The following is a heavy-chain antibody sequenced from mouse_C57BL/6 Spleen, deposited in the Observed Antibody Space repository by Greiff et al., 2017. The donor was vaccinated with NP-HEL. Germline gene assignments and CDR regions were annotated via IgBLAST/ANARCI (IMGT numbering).Heavy chain of an antibody. CDR2: ISSGSSTI. CDR1: GFTFSDYG. Sequence: EVQRVESGGGLVKPGGSLKLSCAASGFTFSDYGMHWVRQAPEKGLEWVAYISSGSSTIYYADTVKGRFTISRDNAKHTLFLQMTSLRSEDTAMYYCARAGSSLYYYAMDYWGQGTSVTVSS. J-gene: IGHJ4*01. CDR3: ARAGSSLYYYAMDY. V-gene: IGHV5-17*01. D-gene: IGHD1-1*01.